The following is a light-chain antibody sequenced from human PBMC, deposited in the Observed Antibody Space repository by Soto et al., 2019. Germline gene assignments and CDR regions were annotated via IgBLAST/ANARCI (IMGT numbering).Light chain of an antibody. V-gene: IGKV3-15*01. CDR3: QQYNKWPLT. J-gene: IGKJ1*01. CDR2: GAS. Sequence: EIVMTQSPATLSVSPGEGATLSCRASHGIGTALAWYQQKPGQTPRLLMYGASIRATGVPARFSGSASGTEFTLTITSLQSEDFAVYYCQQYNKWPLTFGQGTKVEIK. CDR1: HGIGTA.